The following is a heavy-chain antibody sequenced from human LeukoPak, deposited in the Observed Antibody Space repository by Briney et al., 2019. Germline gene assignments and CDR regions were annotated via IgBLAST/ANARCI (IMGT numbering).Heavy chain of an antibody. D-gene: IGHD3-22*01. J-gene: IGHJ3*02. CDR2: ISYDGSNK. CDR3: ARDRKYYDSSGYYDFDI. Sequence: PGGSLRLSCAASGFTFSSYAMHWVRQAPGKGLEWVAVISYDGSNKYYADSVKGRFTISRDNSKNTLYLQMNSLRAEDTAVYYCARDRKYYDSSGYYDFDIWGQGTMVTVSS. CDR1: GFTFSSYA. V-gene: IGHV3-30*04.